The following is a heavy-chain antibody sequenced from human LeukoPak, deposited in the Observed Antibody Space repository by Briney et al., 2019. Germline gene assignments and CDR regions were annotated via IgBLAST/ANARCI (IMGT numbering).Heavy chain of an antibody. J-gene: IGHJ4*02. CDR1: GFTFSTYG. D-gene: IGHD2-8*01. CDR3: AKRSDVVLMVYAPPDS. V-gene: IGHV3-23*01. CDR2: IAGDGGST. Sequence: PGGSLRLSCAASGFTFSTYGMNWVRQAPGKGLEWVSGIAGDGGSTYYADSVKGRFTISRDSSKNTLYLQMNSLRAEDTAVYYCAKRSDVVLMVYAPPDSWGQGTLGTGSS.